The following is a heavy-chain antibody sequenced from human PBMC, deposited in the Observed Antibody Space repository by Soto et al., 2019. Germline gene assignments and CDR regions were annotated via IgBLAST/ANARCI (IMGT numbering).Heavy chain of an antibody. J-gene: IGHJ3*02. CDR2: ISYDGSNK. CDR1: GFTFSSYA. CDR3: AREGPTDAFDI. V-gene: IGHV3-30-3*01. Sequence: GGSLRLSCAASGFTFSSYAMHWVRQAPGKGLEWVAVISYDGSNKYYADSVKGRFTISRDNSKNTLYLQMNSLRAEDTAVYYCAREGPTDAFDIWGQGTMVTVSS.